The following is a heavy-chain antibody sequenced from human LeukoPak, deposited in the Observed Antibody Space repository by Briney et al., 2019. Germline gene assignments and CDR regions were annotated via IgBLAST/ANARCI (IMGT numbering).Heavy chain of an antibody. V-gene: IGHV1-8*01. CDR2: MNPNSGNT. CDR3: SRVRGYYYGSGSFYSDY. J-gene: IGHJ4*02. CDR1: GYTFTSYD. Sequence: GASVKVSCKASGYTFTSYDINRVRQATGQGLEWMGWMNPNSGNTGYAQKFQGRVTMTRNTSISTAYMELSSLRSEDTAVYYCSRVRGYYYGSGSFYSDYWGQGTLVTVSS. D-gene: IGHD3-10*01.